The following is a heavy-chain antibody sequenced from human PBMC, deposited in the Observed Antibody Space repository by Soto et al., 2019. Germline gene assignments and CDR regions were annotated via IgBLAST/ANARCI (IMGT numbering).Heavy chain of an antibody. D-gene: IGHD4-17*01. CDR2: VYWEDDK. CDR1: GFSLSTSGVG. V-gene: IGHV2-5*02. Sequence: QITLKESGPTLVKPTQTLTLTCTLSGFSLSTSGVGVGWIRQPPGKALEWLALVYWEDDKRYSPSLKSRLTITTDTSKNQVDLRMANMDPVDTATYYCARHMTTVGYFDYWGQGTLVTVSS. J-gene: IGHJ4*02. CDR3: ARHMTTVGYFDY.